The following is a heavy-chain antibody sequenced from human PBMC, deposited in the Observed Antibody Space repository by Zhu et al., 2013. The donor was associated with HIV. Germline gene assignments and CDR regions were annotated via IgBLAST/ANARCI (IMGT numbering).Heavy chain of an antibody. Sequence: QVQLVQSGAEVKKPGASVKVSRKASGYTFSGYYLHWVRQAPGQGLEWMGWINPNSGGTNYAQNFQGRVTMTRDTSISTAYMELSRLRSDDTAVYYCARAYYDSSGYRPGFDAFXIWAKGNGHRLF. CDR1: GYTFSGYY. CDR2: INPNSGGT. J-gene: IGHJ3*02. CDR3: ARAYYDSSGYRPGFDAFXI. D-gene: IGHD3-22*01. V-gene: IGHV1-2*02.